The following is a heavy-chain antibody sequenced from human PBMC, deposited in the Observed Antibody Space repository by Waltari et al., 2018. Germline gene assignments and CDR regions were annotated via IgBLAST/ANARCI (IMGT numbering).Heavy chain of an antibody. CDR1: GYSFTSYW. J-gene: IGHJ4*02. V-gene: IGHV5-51*01. Sequence: EVQLVQSGAEVKKPGESLKISCKGSGYSFTSYWIGWVRQMPGKGLEWGGIIYPGDSDTRDSPSFQGQVTISADKSISTAYLQWSSLKASDTAMYYCARGEGYCGGDCYSGHSDYWGQGTLVTVSS. D-gene: IGHD2-21*02. CDR2: IYPGDSDT. CDR3: ARGEGYCGGDCYSGHSDY.